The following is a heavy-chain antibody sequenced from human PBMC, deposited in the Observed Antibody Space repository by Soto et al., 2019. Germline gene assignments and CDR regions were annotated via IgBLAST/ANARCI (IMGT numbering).Heavy chain of an antibody. CDR3: ARDKNYYDSSGYGY. V-gene: IGHV3-48*02. J-gene: IGHJ4*02. D-gene: IGHD3-22*01. CDR2: ISSSSSTI. CDR1: GRTFSSYS. Sequence: GALRRSCSASGRTFSSYSMNGVRQAPGKGLEWVSYISSSSSTIYYADSVKGRFTISRDNAKNSLYLQMNSLRDEDTDVYYCARDKNYYDSSGYGYWGQGTLVTVSS.